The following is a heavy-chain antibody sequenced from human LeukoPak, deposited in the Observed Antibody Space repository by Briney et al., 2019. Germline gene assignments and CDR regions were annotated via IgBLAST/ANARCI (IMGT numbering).Heavy chain of an antibody. D-gene: IGHD2-2*01. CDR3: ARGRDIVVVPAAMGSWFDP. CDR1: GGSISSYY. V-gene: IGHV4-59*01. CDR2: IYYSGST. J-gene: IGHJ5*02. Sequence: SETLSLTCTVSGGSISSYYWSWIRQPPGKGLEWIGYIYYSGSTNYNPSLKSRVTISVDTSKNQFSLKLSSVTAADTAVYYCARGRDIVVVPAAMGSWFDPWGQGTLVTVSS.